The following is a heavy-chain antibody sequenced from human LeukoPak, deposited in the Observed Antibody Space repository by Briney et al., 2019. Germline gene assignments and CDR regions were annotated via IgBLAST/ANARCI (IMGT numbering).Heavy chain of an antibody. CDR1: GYTFTSYG. J-gene: IGHJ6*02. D-gene: IGHD3-22*01. V-gene: IGHV1-18*01. CDR2: ISAYNGNT. CDR3: ARATDYYDSYYYYGMDV. Sequence: ASVKVSCKASGYTFTSYGISWVRQAPGQGLEWMGWISAYNGNTNYAQKLQGRVTMTTDTSTSTAYMELRSLRSDDTAVYYCARATDYYDSYYYYGMDVWGQGTTVTVSS.